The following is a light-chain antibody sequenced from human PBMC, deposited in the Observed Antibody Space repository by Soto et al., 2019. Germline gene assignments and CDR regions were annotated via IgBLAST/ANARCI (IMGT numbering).Light chain of an antibody. V-gene: IGKV1-33*01. J-gene: IGKJ4*01. CDR2: ETS. CDR1: QNISNY. Sequence: DILMTQSPATLSVSPGDRATITCKASQNISNYLVWYQQKPGKAPKLLIYETSNLASGVPSRFSGSGSGTDFSFTISSLQPEDFAAYYCQQYHNHPRTFGRGTKVDI. CDR3: QQYHNHPRT.